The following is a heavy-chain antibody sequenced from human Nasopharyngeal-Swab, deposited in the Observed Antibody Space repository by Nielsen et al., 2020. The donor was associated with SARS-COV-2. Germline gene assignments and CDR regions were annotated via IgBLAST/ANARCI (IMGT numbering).Heavy chain of an antibody. CDR3: AREGYGAYGDHPDH. V-gene: IGHV3-7*01. J-gene: IGHJ4*02. CDR2: IKQDGGEK. CDR1: GFTFASYW. Sequence: GESLKISCAASGFTFASYWMSWVRQAPRKGLEWVANIKQDGGEKYYVDSVKGRFTIARDNAENSVYLQMNSLRVEDTAVYYCAREGYGAYGDHPDHWGQGTLVTVSS. D-gene: IGHD4/OR15-4a*01.